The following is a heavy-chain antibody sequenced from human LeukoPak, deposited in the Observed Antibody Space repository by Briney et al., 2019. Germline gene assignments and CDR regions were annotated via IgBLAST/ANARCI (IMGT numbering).Heavy chain of an antibody. J-gene: IGHJ5*02. CDR2: IYSGGST. D-gene: IGHD5-12*01. Sequence: GGSLRLSCAAPGFTVSSNYMSWVRQAPGKGLEWVSVIYSGGSTYYADSVKGRFTISRDNSKNTLYLQMNSLRAEDTAAYYCARHSGYKTGFDPWGQGTLVTVSS. CDR3: ARHSGYKTGFDP. V-gene: IGHV3-53*01. CDR1: GFTVSSNY.